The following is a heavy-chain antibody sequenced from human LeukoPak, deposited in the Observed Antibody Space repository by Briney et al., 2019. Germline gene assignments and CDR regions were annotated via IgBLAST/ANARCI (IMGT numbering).Heavy chain of an antibody. J-gene: IGHJ4*02. CDR3: ARGYCTNGVCYSYFDY. CDR1: GYTFTSYA. V-gene: IGHV7-4-1*02. D-gene: IGHD2-8*01. Sequence: GASVKVSCKASGYTFTSYAMNWVRQAPGQGLEWMGWINTNTGNPTYAQGFTGRFVFSLDTSVSTAYLQISSLKAEDTAVYYCARGYCTNGVCYSYFDYWGQGTLVTVSS. CDR2: INTNTGNP.